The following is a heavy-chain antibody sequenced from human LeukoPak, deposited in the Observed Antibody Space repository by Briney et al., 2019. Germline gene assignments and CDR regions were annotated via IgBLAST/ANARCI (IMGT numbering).Heavy chain of an antibody. J-gene: IGHJ4*02. Sequence: SETLSLTCTVSGGSISSYYWSWIRQPAGKGLEWIGRIYTSGSTNYNPSLKSRVTMSVDTSKNQFSLKLSSVTAADTAFYYCARDREDYGGNFCLDYWGQGTLVTVSS. CDR1: GGSISSYY. V-gene: IGHV4-4*07. CDR2: IYTSGST. CDR3: ARDREDYGGNFCLDY. D-gene: IGHD4-23*01.